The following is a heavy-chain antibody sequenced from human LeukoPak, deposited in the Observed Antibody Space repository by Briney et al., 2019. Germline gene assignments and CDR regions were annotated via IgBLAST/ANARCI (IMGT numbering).Heavy chain of an antibody. CDR1: GFTFSTYW. J-gene: IGHJ5*02. Sequence: GGSLRLSCAASGFTFSTYWMSWVRQAPGKGLEWVANIKEDGSEKYYVDSVKGRFTISRDNAKKSLYLQMNSLRVEDTAVYYCARDRAHYGSGSGTRKFDPWGQGTLVTVSS. V-gene: IGHV3-7*01. CDR3: ARDRAHYGSGSGTRKFDP. CDR2: IKEDGSEK. D-gene: IGHD3-10*01.